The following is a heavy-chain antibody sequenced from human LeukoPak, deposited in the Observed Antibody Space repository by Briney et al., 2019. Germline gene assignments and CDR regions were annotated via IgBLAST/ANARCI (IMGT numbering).Heavy chain of an antibody. J-gene: IGHJ3*02. D-gene: IGHD1-26*01. CDR3: ARVGGRGDALDI. V-gene: IGHV4-30-2*01. Sequence: SETLSLTCAVSGGSISSGGYSWSWIRQPPGKGLEWIGYIYHSGSTYYNPSLKSRVTISVDRSKNQFSLKLSSVTAADTAVYYCARVGGRGDALDIWGQGTMVTVSS. CDR1: GGSISSGGYS. CDR2: IYHSGST.